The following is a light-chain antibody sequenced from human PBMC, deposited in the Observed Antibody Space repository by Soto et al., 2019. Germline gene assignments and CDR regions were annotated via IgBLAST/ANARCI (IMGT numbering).Light chain of an antibody. CDR1: QSISSY. Sequence: DIQMTQSPSSLSASVGDRVTITCRASQSISSYLNWYQQKPGKAPKLLIYAASSLQSGVPSRFSGSGSSTYFTLTISSLQPEDIATYYCQQSYSTSFGPGTKVDIK. CDR3: QQSYSTS. J-gene: IGKJ3*01. V-gene: IGKV1-39*01. CDR2: AAS.